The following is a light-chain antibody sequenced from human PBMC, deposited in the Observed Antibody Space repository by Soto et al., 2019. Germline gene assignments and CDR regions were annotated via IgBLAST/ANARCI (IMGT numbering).Light chain of an antibody. CDR3: QQYNSYSSFT. Sequence: DIQMTQSPSTLCASVGDRVTITCRASQSISSWLAWYQQKPGKAPKVLIYDASSLESGVPSRFSGSGSGTEFTLTISSLQPDDFATYYCQQYNSYSSFTFGQGTKLEIK. V-gene: IGKV1-5*01. CDR1: QSISSW. J-gene: IGKJ2*01. CDR2: DAS.